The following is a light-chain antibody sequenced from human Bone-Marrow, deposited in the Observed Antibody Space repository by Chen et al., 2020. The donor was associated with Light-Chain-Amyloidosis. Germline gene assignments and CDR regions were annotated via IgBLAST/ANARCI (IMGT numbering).Light chain of an antibody. J-gene: IGLJ2*01. CDR1: DLPTKY. V-gene: IGLV3-25*03. Sequence: SYELTQPPSVSVSPGQTARITCSGDDLPTKYAYWYQQKPGQAPVLVIHSDTERPSGISERVSGSSSGTTATLTISGVKAEDEADYHCQSADSSGTYEVIFGGGTKLTVL. CDR2: SDT. CDR3: QSADSSGTYEVI.